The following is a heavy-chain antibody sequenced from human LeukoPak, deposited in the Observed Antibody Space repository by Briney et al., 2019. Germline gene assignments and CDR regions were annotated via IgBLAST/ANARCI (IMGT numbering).Heavy chain of an antibody. J-gene: IGHJ4*02. CDR3: ARDSVVVAATSYPDY. D-gene: IGHD2-15*01. V-gene: IGHV4-4*07. CDR2: IYTSGST. CDR1: GRSISSYY. Sequence: PSETLSLTCTDSGRSISSYYWSWIRQPAGKGLEWIGRIYTSGSTDYNPSLKSRVTMSVDTSKNQFSLKLSSVTAANTAVYYCARDSVVVAATSYPDYWGQGTLVTVSS.